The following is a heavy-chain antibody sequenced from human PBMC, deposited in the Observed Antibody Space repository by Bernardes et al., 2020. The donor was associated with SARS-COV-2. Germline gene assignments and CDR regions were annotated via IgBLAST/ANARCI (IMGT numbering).Heavy chain of an antibody. Sequence: ASVKVSCKASGYRFVGYQIHWVRQAPGQGCEGMGRINPSTGAANFAPKFQGRVTLTRDTSITTAYMDLDRLTSDDTAVYYCARWITGDTVWGQGTVVTVSS. J-gene: IGHJ4*02. CDR2: INPSTGAA. CDR1: GYRFVGYQ. V-gene: IGHV1-2*06. D-gene: IGHD1-1*01. CDR3: ARWITGDTV.